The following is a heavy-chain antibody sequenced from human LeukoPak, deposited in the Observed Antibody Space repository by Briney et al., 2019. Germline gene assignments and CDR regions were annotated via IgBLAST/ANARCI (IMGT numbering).Heavy chain of an antibody. Sequence: SETLSLTCTVSGGSISSYYWSWIRQPPGKGLKWIGNIYYSGYTTYSPSLRSRVTISVDTSKNQFSLKLSSVTAADTAVYYCARAGITMVRGVIGPLYYYYYMDVWGKGTTVTISS. V-gene: IGHV4-59*12. D-gene: IGHD3-10*01. CDR2: IYYSGYT. CDR3: ARAGITMVRGVIGPLYYYYYMDV. J-gene: IGHJ6*03. CDR1: GGSISSYY.